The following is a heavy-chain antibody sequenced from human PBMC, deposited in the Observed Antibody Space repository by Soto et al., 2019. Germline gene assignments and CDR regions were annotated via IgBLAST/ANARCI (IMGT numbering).Heavy chain of an antibody. CDR2: ISGSAGT. V-gene: IGHV3-23*01. Sequence: GGSLRLSCTASGFTFRTYAMTWFRQAPGRGLEWVSAISGSAGTFYATSVKGRFTISRDNSRSTVYLQMHSLRAEDSAIYYCAKEKDYDFIWGSDRYTSHDWGRGTLVTVSS. CDR1: GFTFRTYA. J-gene: IGHJ4*02. D-gene: IGHD3-16*02. CDR3: AKEKDYDFIWGSDRYTSHD.